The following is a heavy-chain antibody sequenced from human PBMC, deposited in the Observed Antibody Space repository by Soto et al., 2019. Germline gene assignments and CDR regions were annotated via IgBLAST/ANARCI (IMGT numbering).Heavy chain of an antibody. CDR2: TYYRSKWYN. D-gene: IGHD1-26*01. CDR3: VRLIGNSWLDF. CDR1: GDSVSSSSVT. Sequence: QVQLQQSEPGLVKPSQTLSLTCAISGDSVSSSSVTWNWIRQSPSRGLEWLGRTYYRSKWYNDYAESVKSRITINPDTSKNQFSLHLNFVTPEDTAVYYCVRLIGNSWLDFWGQGTLVTVSS. J-gene: IGHJ5*01. V-gene: IGHV6-1*01.